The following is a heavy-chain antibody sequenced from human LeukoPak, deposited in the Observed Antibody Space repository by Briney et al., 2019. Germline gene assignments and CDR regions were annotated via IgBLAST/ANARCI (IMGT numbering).Heavy chain of an antibody. CDR3: AKDYYSSGWYELDY. V-gene: IGHV3-23*01. D-gene: IGHD6-19*01. CDR1: GFTFSSYA. Sequence: GGSLRLSCAASGFTFSSYAMSWVRQAPGKGLEWVSAISGSGGSTYYADSVKGRFTISRDNSKNTLYLQMNSLRAEDTAVYYCAKDYYSSGWYELDYWGQGTLVTVSS. J-gene: IGHJ4*02. CDR2: ISGSGGST.